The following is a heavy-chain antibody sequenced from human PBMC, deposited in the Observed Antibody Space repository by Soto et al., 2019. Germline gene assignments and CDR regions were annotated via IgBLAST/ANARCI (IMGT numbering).Heavy chain of an antibody. CDR2: ISGSGGST. CDR1: GFTFSSYA. D-gene: IGHD2-2*01. V-gene: IGHV3-23*01. Sequence: GGSLRLSCAASGFTFSSYAMSWVRQAPGKGLEWVSAISGSGGSTYYADSVKGRFTISRDNSKNTLYLQMNSLRAEDTAVYYCAKACSSTSCYAGTPDYWGQGTLVTVSS. J-gene: IGHJ4*02. CDR3: AKACSSTSCYAGTPDY.